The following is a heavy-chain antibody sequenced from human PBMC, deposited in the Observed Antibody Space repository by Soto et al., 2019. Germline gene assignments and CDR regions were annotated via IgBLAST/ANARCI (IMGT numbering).Heavy chain of an antibody. CDR1: GFIFSTYA. Sequence: GGSLRLSCVPSGFIFSTYAMHWVRQAPGKGLEWVAIISYDGTNKYYADSVKGRFTISRDNSKNTLYLQMNSLRVEDTALYYYAKDRGRFCSGGTCSILDARGQGA. CDR3: AKDRGRFCSGGTCSILDA. CDR2: ISYDGTNK. J-gene: IGHJ1*01. D-gene: IGHD2-15*01. V-gene: IGHV3-30*04.